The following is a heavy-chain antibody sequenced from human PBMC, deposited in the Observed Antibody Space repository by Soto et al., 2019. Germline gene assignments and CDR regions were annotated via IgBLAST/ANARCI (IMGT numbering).Heavy chain of an antibody. CDR2: ISWNSGRI. J-gene: IGHJ4*02. D-gene: IGHD2-21*01. CDR3: AKDRSVAGSLGGPFDY. V-gene: IGHV3-9*01. Sequence: GVFHRVSCGVFGFTFVDYALHWVRQVPGKGPEWVSGISWNSGRIDYADSVKGRFTISRDNAKNSLYLQMNSLRVEDTAFYYCAKDRSVAGSLGGPFDYWGLGTLVTVSS. CDR1: GFTFVDYA.